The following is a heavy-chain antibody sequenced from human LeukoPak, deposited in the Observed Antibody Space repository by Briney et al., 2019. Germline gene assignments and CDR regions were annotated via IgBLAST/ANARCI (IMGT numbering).Heavy chain of an antibody. CDR3: ARDRFCDF. CDR1: GFTFNTFS. J-gene: IGHJ4*02. V-gene: IGHV3-48*01. D-gene: IGHD3-3*01. CDR2: ISCNGSTT. Sequence: GGSLRLSCAASGFTFNTFSMNWVPKAPGKVMECVAYISCNGSTTYYAASMKGRFTISGDNAKNLLYLQMENLRAGDTAVCYCARDRFCDFWGQGSLVTVSS.